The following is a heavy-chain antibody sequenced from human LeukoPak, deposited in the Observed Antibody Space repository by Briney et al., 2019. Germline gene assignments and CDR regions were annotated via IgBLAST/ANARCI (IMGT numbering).Heavy chain of an antibody. V-gene: IGHV4-59*08. CDR2: IYYSGST. Sequence: PSETLPLTCTVSGGSISSYYWSWIRQPPGKGLEWIGYIYYSGSTNYNPSLKSRVAISVDMSKNQFSLKLSSVTAADTAVYYCARQSPYDSSGNFDYWGQGTLVTVSS. CDR1: GGSISSYY. CDR3: ARQSPYDSSGNFDY. D-gene: IGHD3-22*01. J-gene: IGHJ4*02.